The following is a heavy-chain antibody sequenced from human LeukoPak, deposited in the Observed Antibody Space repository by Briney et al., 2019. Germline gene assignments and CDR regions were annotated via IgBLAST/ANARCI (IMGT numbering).Heavy chain of an antibody. V-gene: IGHV1-2*02. CDR1: GYTFTDYS. Sequence: ASVKVSCKASGYTFTDYSMHWVRQAPGQGLAWMGWINPNSGGTDYAQKFQGRVTMTRVTSISTAYLEVTRLTSDDTAVYFCVRDMIAAAGAGGWGQGTLVTVSS. CDR2: INPNSGGT. CDR3: VRDMIAAAGAGG. J-gene: IGHJ4*02. D-gene: IGHD6-13*01.